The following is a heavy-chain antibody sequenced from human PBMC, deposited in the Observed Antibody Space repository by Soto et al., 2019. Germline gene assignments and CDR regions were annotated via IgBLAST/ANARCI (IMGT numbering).Heavy chain of an antibody. CDR1: GGTFSSYA. Sequence: QVQLVQSGAEVKKAGSSVKVSCKTSGGTFSSYAISWVRQAPGQGLEWMGGTIPILGTTNYAQKFQGRVTITADESTSTAYMALSSLRSEATAVYYCARDGEEMATNRYCYYGMDAWGQGATVSVSS. CDR3: ARDGEEMATNRYCYYGMDA. D-gene: IGHD1-26*01. V-gene: IGHV1-69*11. CDR2: TIPILGTT. J-gene: IGHJ6*02.